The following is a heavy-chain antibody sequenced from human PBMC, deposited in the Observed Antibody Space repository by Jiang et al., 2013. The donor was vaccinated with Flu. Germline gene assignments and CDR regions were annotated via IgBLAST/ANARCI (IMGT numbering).Heavy chain of an antibody. CDR1: GGSISSGGYY. V-gene: IGHV4-31*03. Sequence: PGLVKPSQTLSLTCTVSGGSISSGGYYWSWIRQHPGKGLEWIGYIYYSGSTYYNPSLKSRVTISVDTSKNQFSLKLSSVTAADTAVYYCARSYCSSTSCPYYYFDYWGQGTLVTVSS. CDR2: IYYSGST. J-gene: IGHJ4*02. D-gene: IGHD2-2*01. CDR3: ARSYCSSTSCPYYYFDY.